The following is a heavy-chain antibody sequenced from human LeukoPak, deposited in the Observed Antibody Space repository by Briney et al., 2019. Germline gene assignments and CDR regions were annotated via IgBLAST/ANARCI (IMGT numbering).Heavy chain of an antibody. CDR3: ARVITGTTWYYYGMDV. CDR1: GFTFSSYA. Sequence: GGSLRLSCAASGFTFSSYAMHWVRQAPGKGLEWVAVISYDGSNKYYADSVKGRFTISRDNSKNTLYLQMNSLRAEDTAVYYCARVITGTTWYYYGMDVWGQGTTVTVS. V-gene: IGHV3-30-3*01. J-gene: IGHJ6*02. D-gene: IGHD1-7*01. CDR2: ISYDGSNK.